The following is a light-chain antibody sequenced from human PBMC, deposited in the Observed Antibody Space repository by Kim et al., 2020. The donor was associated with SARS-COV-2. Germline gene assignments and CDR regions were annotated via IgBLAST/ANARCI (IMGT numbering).Light chain of an antibody. CDR1: SSDAGGYNY. Sequence: QSALTQPRSVSGSPGQSVTISCTGTSSDAGGYNYVSWYQQHPGRAPKLMINDVTKRPSGVPDRFSGSKSGNTASLTISGLQAEDEADYYCCSYAGGYTHVVFGGGTQLTVL. J-gene: IGLJ2*01. CDR3: CSYAGGYTHVV. V-gene: IGLV2-11*01. CDR2: DVT.